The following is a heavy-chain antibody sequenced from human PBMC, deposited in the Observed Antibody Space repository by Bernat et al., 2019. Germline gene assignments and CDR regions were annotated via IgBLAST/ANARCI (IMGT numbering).Heavy chain of an antibody. V-gene: IGHV3-48*03. CDR1: GFTFSSYE. J-gene: IGHJ4*02. Sequence: EVQLVESGGGLVQPGGSLRLSCAASGFTFSSYEMNWVRQAPGKGLEWVSYISSSGSTIYYADSVKGRFTISRDNSKNTLYLQMNSLRAEDTAVYYCARDGRDGYNNYDYWGQGTLVTVSS. CDR3: ARDGRDGYNNYDY. D-gene: IGHD5-24*01. CDR2: ISSSGSTI.